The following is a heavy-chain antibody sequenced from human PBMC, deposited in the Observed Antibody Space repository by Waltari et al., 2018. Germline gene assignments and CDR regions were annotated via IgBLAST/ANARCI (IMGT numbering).Heavy chain of an antibody. CDR1: GYSFGIYW. V-gene: IGHV5-51*01. CDR2: SNPADSKT. CDR3: VRSSGYDY. D-gene: IGHD1-26*01. Sequence: EVQLVQSGAELKKPGESLRISCKASGYSFGIYWIGWVRQMPGKGLEWMGISNPADSKTSYSPHFQGQVTISADKSTSTAYLHWDSLKASDTAMYYCVRSSGYDYWGQGTQVTVSS. J-gene: IGHJ4*02.